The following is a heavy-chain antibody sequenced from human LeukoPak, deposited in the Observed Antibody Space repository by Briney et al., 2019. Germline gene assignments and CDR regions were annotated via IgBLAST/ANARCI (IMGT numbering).Heavy chain of an antibody. CDR3: ARAQGYCSGGSCYSSGEHDY. D-gene: IGHD2-15*01. CDR1: GGSISSSSYY. Sequence: SETPSLTCTVSGGSISSSSYYWGWIRQPPGKGLEWIGSIYYSGSTYYNPSLKSRVTISVDTSKNQFSLKLSSVTAADTAVYYCARAQGYCSGGSCYSSGEHDYWGQGTLVTVSS. CDR2: IYYSGST. J-gene: IGHJ4*02. V-gene: IGHV4-39*07.